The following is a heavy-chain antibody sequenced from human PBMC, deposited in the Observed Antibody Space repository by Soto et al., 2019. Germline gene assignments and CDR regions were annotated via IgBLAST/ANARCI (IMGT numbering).Heavy chain of an antibody. Sequence: QGQLVQSVAEVNKPASSLKVRCKSSGDAFSRYAISRVRHAPGQGLEWMGGIIPTFGTANYAQKFQGRVTITADESTSTAYMELSSLRSEDTAVYYCARVKYYGSGSYTTDYWGQGTLVTVSS. CDR2: IIPTFGTA. D-gene: IGHD3-10*01. CDR1: GDAFSRYA. V-gene: IGHV1-69*01. J-gene: IGHJ4*02. CDR3: ARVKYYGSGSYTTDY.